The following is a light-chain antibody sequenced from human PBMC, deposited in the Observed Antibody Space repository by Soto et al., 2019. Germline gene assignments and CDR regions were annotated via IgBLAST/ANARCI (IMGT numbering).Light chain of an antibody. J-gene: IGKJ2*01. CDR3: QQSYSTPYT. CDR2: AAS. V-gene: IGKV1-39*01. CDR1: QSISSY. Sequence: DIQMTQSPSSLSASVGDRVTITCRASQSISSYLNWYQQKPGKAPKLLIYAASSLQSGVPSRFSGSGSGTDFTLTISRLQPEDFATYYGQQSYSTPYTFGQGTKLEIK.